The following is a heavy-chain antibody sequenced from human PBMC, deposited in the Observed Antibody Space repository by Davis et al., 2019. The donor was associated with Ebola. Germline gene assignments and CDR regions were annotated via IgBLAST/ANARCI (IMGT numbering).Heavy chain of an antibody. Sequence: MPSETLSLTCTVSGGSINSYYWSWIRQPPGKGLEWIGHIYYSGSTNYNPSLKSRVTISRDTSKNQFSLKLSSVTAADTAVYYCARGVTDILTGFVDVWGKGTTVTVSS. CDR3: ARGVTDILTGFVDV. D-gene: IGHD3-9*01. J-gene: IGHJ6*04. CDR2: IYYSGST. V-gene: IGHV4-59*12. CDR1: GGSINSYY.